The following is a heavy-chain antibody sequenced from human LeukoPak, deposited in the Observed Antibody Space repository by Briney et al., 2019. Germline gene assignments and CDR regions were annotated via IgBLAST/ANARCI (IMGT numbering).Heavy chain of an antibody. Sequence: SETLSLTCTVSGGSISSYYWSCLRQPPGKGLECIGRVFTSAIISGNTNYNPSLKSRVTMSVDSSKNQFSLKLRSVTAADTAVYYCARHVGFITMVRGVINNNWFDPWGQGTLVTVSS. J-gene: IGHJ5*02. CDR3: ARHVGFITMVRGVINNNWFDP. D-gene: IGHD3-10*01. V-gene: IGHV4-4*07. CDR1: GGSISSYY. CDR2: VFTSAIISGNT.